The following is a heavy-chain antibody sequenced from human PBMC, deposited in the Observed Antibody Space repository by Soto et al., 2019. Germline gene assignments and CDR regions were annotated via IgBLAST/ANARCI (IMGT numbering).Heavy chain of an antibody. D-gene: IGHD3-10*01. CDR2: ISYDGSNE. J-gene: IGHJ4*02. CDR1: GITFSSYA. Sequence: QVQLVESGGGVVQPGRSLRLSFAASGITFSSYAMHWVRQTPGKGLEWVAVISYDGSNEYYADSVKGLFTISRDNSKKTRYLQMKRMRAEDTGVYYCARDSRGSGTNDSCGQGTLVTVSS. V-gene: IGHV3-33*01. CDR3: ARDSRGSGTNDS.